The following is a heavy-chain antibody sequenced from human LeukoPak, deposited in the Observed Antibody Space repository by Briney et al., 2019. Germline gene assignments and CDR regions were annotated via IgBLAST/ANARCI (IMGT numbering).Heavy chain of an antibody. Sequence: PSETLSLTCSVSGGSISNYYWSWIRQPPGKGLEWIGYIYSSGHTNYKPSLQSRVTLSADTSKNQVSLKLTSVTAADTAVYYCARQPNYYYYMDVWGKGTTVTVSS. CDR1: GGSISNYY. J-gene: IGHJ6*03. CDR3: ARQPNYYYYMDV. CDR2: IYSSGHT. V-gene: IGHV4-59*08.